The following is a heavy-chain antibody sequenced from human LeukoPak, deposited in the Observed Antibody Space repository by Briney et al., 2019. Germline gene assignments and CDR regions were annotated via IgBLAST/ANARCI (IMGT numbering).Heavy chain of an antibody. CDR2: INPSVGST. CDR3: ASDPPDCSGGSCYSGNAFDI. J-gene: IGHJ3*02. CDR1: GYTFTSYY. Sequence: AASVKVSCKASGYTFTSYYMHCVRQAPGQGLEWWGIINPSVGSTSYAQKCHGRVTMTRDMSTSTVYMELSSLRSEDTAVYYCASDPPDCSGGSCYSGNAFDIWGQGTMVTVSS. D-gene: IGHD2-15*01. V-gene: IGHV1-46*01.